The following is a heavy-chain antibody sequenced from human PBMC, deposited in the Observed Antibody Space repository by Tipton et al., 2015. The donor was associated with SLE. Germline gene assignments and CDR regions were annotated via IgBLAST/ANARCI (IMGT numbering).Heavy chain of an antibody. J-gene: IGHJ4*02. Sequence: TLSLTCTVSGGSISSYYWSWIRQHPGKGLEWIGYIYYSGSTYYNPSLKSRVTISVDTSKNQFSLKLSSVTAADTAVYYCARAYGDNPFDYWGQGTLVTVSS. D-gene: IGHD4-17*01. CDR1: GGSISSYY. V-gene: IGHV4-59*01. CDR3: ARAYGDNPFDY. CDR2: IYYSGST.